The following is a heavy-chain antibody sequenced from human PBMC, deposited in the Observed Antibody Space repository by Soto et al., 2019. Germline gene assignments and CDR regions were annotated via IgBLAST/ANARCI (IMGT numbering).Heavy chain of an antibody. Sequence: PGGSLRLSCAASGFTFSSYAMSWVRQAPGKGLEWVSAISGSGGSTYYADSVKGRFTISRDNSKNTLYLQMNSLRAEDTAVYYCSKDCPNIVVVPAAIDYWGQGTLVTVSS. D-gene: IGHD2-2*01. J-gene: IGHJ4*02. V-gene: IGHV3-23*01. CDR3: SKDCPNIVVVPAAIDY. CDR2: ISGSGGST. CDR1: GFTFSSYA.